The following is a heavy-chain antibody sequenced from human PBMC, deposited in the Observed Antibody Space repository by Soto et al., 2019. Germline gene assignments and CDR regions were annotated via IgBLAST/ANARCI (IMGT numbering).Heavy chain of an antibody. D-gene: IGHD6-19*01. CDR3: AKAAAVAGTRNWFDP. J-gene: IGHJ5*02. V-gene: IGHV3-9*01. Sequence: PGGSLRLSCAASGFTFDDYAMHWVRQAPGKGLEWVSGISWNSGSIGYADSVKGRFTISRDNAKNSLYLQMNSLRAEDTALYYCAKAAAVAGTRNWFDPWGQGTLVTVSS. CDR1: GFTFDDYA. CDR2: ISWNSGSI.